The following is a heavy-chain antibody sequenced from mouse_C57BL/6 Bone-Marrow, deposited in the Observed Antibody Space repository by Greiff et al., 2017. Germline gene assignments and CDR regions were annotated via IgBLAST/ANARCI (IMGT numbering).Heavy chain of an antibody. CDR2: IYPGSGST. V-gene: IGHV1-55*01. CDR1: GYTFTSYW. CDR3: ASVRWYYFDH. J-gene: IGHJ2*01. Sequence: QVQLKQPGAELVKPGASVKMSCKASGYTFTSYWITWVKQRPGQGLEWIGDIYPGSGSTNYNEKVKIKATLTVDTSSSTAYMQLCSLTSEYSAVYYCASVRWYYFDHWGHGTTLTFSS. D-gene: IGHD1-1*02.